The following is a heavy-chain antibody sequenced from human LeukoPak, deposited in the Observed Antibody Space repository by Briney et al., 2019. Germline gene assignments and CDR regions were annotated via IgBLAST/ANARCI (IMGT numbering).Heavy chain of an antibody. D-gene: IGHD1-26*01. V-gene: IGHV4-39*02. CDR2: IYYSGST. Sequence: SEALSLTCTVSGVSISRSSYYWGWIRQPPGKGLEWIGSIYYSGSTYYNPSLKSRVTISVDTSKNHFSLKLSSVTAADTAVYYCARLVGATSYFDFWGQGTLVTVSS. CDR1: GVSISRSSYY. CDR3: ARLVGATSYFDF. J-gene: IGHJ4*02.